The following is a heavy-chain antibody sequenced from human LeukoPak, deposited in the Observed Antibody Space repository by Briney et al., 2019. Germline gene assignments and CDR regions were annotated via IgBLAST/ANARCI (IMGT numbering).Heavy chain of an antibody. V-gene: IGHV3-23*01. J-gene: IGHJ4*02. CDR3: AKDHLRVFDY. Sequence: PGGSLRLSCAASGFTFSSYAMSWVRQAPGKGLEWVSAISGSRVTTYSAPSVNRPFTISRDNSNNPLYLQMTSLRADDTAVYYCAKDHLRVFDYWGQGTLVTVSS. CDR1: GFTFSSYA. CDR2: ISGSRVTT.